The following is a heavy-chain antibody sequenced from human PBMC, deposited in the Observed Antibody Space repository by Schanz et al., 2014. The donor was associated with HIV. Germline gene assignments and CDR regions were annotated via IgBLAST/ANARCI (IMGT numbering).Heavy chain of an antibody. J-gene: IGHJ3*02. CDR2: TWYDGSNK. CDR3: ARDVAGCSGTSCYSDAFDI. D-gene: IGHD2-2*01. V-gene: IGHV3-33*08. CDR1: GFTFDSQS. Sequence: VQLVESGGGLVKPGGSLRLSCEASGFTFDSQSMNWVRQAPGKGLEWVAVTWYDGSNKYYADSVKGRFTISRDNSKNTLFLQMNSLRAEDTAVYFCARDVAGCSGTSCYSDAFDIWGQGTLVTVSS.